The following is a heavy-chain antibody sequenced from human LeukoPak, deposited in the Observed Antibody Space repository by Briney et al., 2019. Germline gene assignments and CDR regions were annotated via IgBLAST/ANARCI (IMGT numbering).Heavy chain of an antibody. CDR3: ASTPIVVVPAAFDY. V-gene: IGHV4-30-2*01. J-gene: IGHJ4*02. Sequence: SQTLSLTCTVSGGSISSGDYYWSWIRQPPGKGLEWIGYIYHSGSTYYNPSLKSRVTISVDRSKNQFSLKLSSVTAADTAVYYCASTPIVVVPAAFDYWGQGTLVTVSS. CDR2: IYHSGST. D-gene: IGHD2-2*01. CDR1: GGSISSGDYY.